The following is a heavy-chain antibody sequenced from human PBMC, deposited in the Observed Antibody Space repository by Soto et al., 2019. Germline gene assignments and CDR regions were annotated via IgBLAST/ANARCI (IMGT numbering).Heavy chain of an antibody. V-gene: IGHV3-74*01. CDR3: ARSGSLNWYFDL. Sequence: EVQLVESGGGLVQPGGSLRLSCAASGFTFSSYWMHWVRQAPGKGLVWVSRINSDGSSTRYADSVKGRFTISRDNAKNTLYLQMNSRRAEDTAAYYCARSGSLNWYFDLWGRGTLVTVSS. J-gene: IGHJ2*01. D-gene: IGHD1-26*01. CDR1: GFTFSSYW. CDR2: INSDGSST.